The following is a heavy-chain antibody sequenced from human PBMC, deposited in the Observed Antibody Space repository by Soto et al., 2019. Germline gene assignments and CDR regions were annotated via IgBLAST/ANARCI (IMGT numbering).Heavy chain of an antibody. CDR3: ARDRGRAGPDAFDI. V-gene: IGHV3-33*01. CDR1: GFTFSSYG. J-gene: IGHJ3*02. Sequence: GGSLRLSCAASGFTFSSYGMHWVRQAPGKGLEWVAVIWYDGSNKYYADSVKGRFTISRDNSKNTLYLQMNSLRAEDTAVYYCARDRGRAGPDAFDIWGQGTMVTVSS. CDR2: IWYDGSNK.